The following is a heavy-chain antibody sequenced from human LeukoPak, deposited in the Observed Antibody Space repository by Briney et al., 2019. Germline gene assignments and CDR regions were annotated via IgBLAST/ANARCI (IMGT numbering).Heavy chain of an antibody. CDR2: IYNSGST. V-gene: IGHV4-59*01. CDR3: ARTTMVRGTYYMDV. CDR1: GGSIRGYY. D-gene: IGHD3-10*01. Sequence: SETLSLTCNVSGGSIRGYYWSWIRQPPGKGLEWIGYIYNSGSTNYNPSLKSRVTISVDTSKNQFSLKLSSVTAADTAVYYCARTTMVRGTYYMDVWGKGTTVTISS. J-gene: IGHJ6*03.